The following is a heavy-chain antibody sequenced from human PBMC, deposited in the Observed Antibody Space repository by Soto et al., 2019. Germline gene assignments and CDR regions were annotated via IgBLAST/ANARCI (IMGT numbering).Heavy chain of an antibody. Sequence: QITLKESGPTLVKPTQTLTLTCTFSGFSLTTRPVGVGWIRQPPGQALEWVALLYWDDDKRYNPSLKTRVTITKDTPKNQVVLTMTNMDPVDTATYYCAHRQLYNGAWNEGTFDYWGQGALVTVSS. D-gene: IGHD1-1*01. CDR3: AHRQLYNGAWNEGTFDY. J-gene: IGHJ4*02. CDR1: GFSLTTRPVG. V-gene: IGHV2-5*02. CDR2: LYWDDDK.